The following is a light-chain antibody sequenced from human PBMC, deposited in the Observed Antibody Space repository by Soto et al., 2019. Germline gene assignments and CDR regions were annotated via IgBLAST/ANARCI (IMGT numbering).Light chain of an antibody. CDR1: QSVSNY. J-gene: IGKJ4*01. CDR2: EAS. V-gene: IGKV3-11*01. CDR3: HQRSYWLS. Sequence: EIVLTQSPATLSLSPGERATLSCRASQSVSNYLAWYQQNPGQAPRLLIYEASNRASGIPARFSGSGSGTDFTLPISSLEPEDFAVYYCHQRSYWLSFGGGTKVEIQ.